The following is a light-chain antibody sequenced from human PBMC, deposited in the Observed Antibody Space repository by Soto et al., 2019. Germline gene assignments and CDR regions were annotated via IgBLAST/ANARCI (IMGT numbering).Light chain of an antibody. Sequence: QSALTQPPSASGSPGQSVTISCTGTSSDVGGYNCVSWYRQHPGKAPPLMIYEVSERPSGVPDRFSGSKSGNTASLTVSGLQAEDEADYFCSSYAGSYTVIFGGGTKLTVL. J-gene: IGLJ2*01. CDR2: EVS. CDR1: SSDVGGYNC. CDR3: SSYAGSYTVI. V-gene: IGLV2-8*01.